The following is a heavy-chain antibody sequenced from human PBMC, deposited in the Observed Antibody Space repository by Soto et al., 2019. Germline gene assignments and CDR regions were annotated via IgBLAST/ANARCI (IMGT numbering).Heavy chain of an antibody. Sequence: PSETLSLTCIVSGGPISDFYWSWIRQPPGKGLEWIGYVFYSGSANYNPSLKSRVTISVDTPKNQFSLKLRSVTATDTAVYYCARMKRGCTYGSILDFWGQGIQVTVSS. J-gene: IGHJ4*02. V-gene: IGHV4-59*01. CDR3: ARMKRGCTYGSILDF. CDR1: GGPISDFY. CDR2: VFYSGSA. D-gene: IGHD5-18*01.